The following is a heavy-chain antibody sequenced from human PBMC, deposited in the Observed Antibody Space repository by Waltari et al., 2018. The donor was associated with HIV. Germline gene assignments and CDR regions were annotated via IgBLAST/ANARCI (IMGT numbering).Heavy chain of an antibody. D-gene: IGHD1-1*01. CDR2: LFHSGST. Sequence: QLQESGPGLGEASEPLSLSCPVFGCSIRISSYDWAWLRQSPGNGLEWIGSLFHSGSTYYSPSLRSRATISGDMSANRFSLKLTSVTATDTAVYFCARHCLQKGWLPQLKYYYGMDVWGQGTTVIVSS. CDR1: GCSIRISSYD. CDR3: ARHCLQKGWLPQLKYYYGMDV. J-gene: IGHJ6*02. V-gene: IGHV4-39*01.